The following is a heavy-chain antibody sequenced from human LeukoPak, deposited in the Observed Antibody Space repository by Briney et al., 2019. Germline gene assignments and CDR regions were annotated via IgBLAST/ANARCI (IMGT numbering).Heavy chain of an antibody. Sequence: GGSLRLSCAASRFTFSYYAMHWVRQAPGKGLEWVAVISYDGTNKFYADSVKGRFTISRDNTKNTLYVQMSSLRAEDTAVYYCARDGKIAAPGAAIRYFDYWGQGILVTVSS. CDR2: ISYDGTNK. D-gene: IGHD6-13*01. CDR3: ARDGKIAAPGAAIRYFDY. J-gene: IGHJ4*02. V-gene: IGHV3-30*04. CDR1: RFTFSYYA.